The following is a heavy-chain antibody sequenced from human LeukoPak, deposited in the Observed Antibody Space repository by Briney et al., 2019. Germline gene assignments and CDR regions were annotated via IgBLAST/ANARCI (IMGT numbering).Heavy chain of an antibody. D-gene: IGHD3-9*01. V-gene: IGHV3-23*01. CDR3: AKAVNFDWLPNDY. Sequence: SGGSLRLSCAASGFTFSSYAMSWVRQAPGKGLEWVSAISGSGGSTYYADSVKGRFTISRDNSKNTLYLQMNSLRAEDTAVYYCAKAVNFDWLPNDYWGQGTLVTVSS. J-gene: IGHJ4*02. CDR1: GFTFSSYA. CDR2: ISGSGGST.